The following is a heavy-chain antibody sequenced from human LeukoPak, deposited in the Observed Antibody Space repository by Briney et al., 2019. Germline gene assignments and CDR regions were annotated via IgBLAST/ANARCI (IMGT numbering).Heavy chain of an antibody. D-gene: IGHD6-6*01. Sequence: GGYLRLSCAASGFTFSSYWMHWVRQAPGKGLVWVSRINSDGSSTSYADSVRGRFSISRDNAKNTLYLQMNSLRAEDTAVYYCARGLSGYASSLGNWGQGTLVTVSA. J-gene: IGHJ4*02. V-gene: IGHV3-74*01. CDR3: ARGLSGYASSLGN. CDR2: INSDGSST. CDR1: GFTFSSYW.